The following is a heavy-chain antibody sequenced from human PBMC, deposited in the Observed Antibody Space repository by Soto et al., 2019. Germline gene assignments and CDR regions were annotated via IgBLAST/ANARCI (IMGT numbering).Heavy chain of an antibody. Sequence: SETLSLTCTVSGGSISSYYWSWIRQPPGKGLEWIGYIYYSGSTNYNPSLKSRVTISVDTSENQFSLKLSSVTAADTAMYYCARERSDCSSTSCHAFDIWGQGTMVTVSS. CDR1: GGSISSYY. CDR2: IYYSGST. CDR3: ARERSDCSSTSCHAFDI. J-gene: IGHJ3*02. D-gene: IGHD2-2*01. V-gene: IGHV4-59*01.